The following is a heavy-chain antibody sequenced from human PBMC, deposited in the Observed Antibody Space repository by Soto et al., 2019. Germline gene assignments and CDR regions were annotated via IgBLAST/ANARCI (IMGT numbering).Heavy chain of an antibody. CDR1: GGSISSSSYY. Sequence: PSETLSLTCTVSGGSISSSSYYWGWIRQPPGKGLEWIGSIYYSGSTYYNPSLKSRVTISVDTSKNQFSLKLSSVTAADTAVYYCATSDSTDYDFWSGSWFDPWGQGTLVTLSS. V-gene: IGHV4-39*01. CDR2: IYYSGST. D-gene: IGHD3-3*01. J-gene: IGHJ5*02. CDR3: ATSDSTDYDFWSGSWFDP.